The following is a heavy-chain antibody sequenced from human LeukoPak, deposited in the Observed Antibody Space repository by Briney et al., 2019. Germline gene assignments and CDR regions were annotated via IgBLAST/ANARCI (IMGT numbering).Heavy chain of an antibody. V-gene: IGHV1-46*01. CDR2: VNPSGGST. CDR3: ARGRLAVAGNAAILGY. CDR1: GYTFTSYY. D-gene: IGHD6-19*01. Sequence: GASVKVSCKASGYTFTSYYMHWVRQAPGQGLEWMGIVNPSGGSTSYAQKFQGRVTMTRDTSTSTVYMELSSLRSEDTAVYYCARGRLAVAGNAAILGYWGQGTLVTVSS. J-gene: IGHJ4*02.